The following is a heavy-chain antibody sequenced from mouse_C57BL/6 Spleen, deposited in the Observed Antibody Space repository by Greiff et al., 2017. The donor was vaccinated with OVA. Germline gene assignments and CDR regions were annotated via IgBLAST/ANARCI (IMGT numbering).Heavy chain of an antibody. D-gene: IGHD1-1*01. Sequence: EVKVVESGGGLVKPGGSLKLSCAASGFTFSDYGMHWVRQAPEKGLEWVAYISSGSSTIYYADTVKGRFTISRDNAKNTLFLQMTSLRSEDTAMYYCARRGIITTVVEGYYYAMDYWGQGTSVTVSS. CDR2: ISSGSSTI. CDR3: ARRGIITTVVEGYYYAMDY. CDR1: GFTFSDYG. J-gene: IGHJ4*01. V-gene: IGHV5-17*01.